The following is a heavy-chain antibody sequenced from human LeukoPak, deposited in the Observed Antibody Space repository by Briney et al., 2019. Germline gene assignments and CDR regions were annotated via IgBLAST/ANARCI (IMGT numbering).Heavy chain of an antibody. CDR1: GFTFSSYA. V-gene: IGHV3-30-3*01. J-gene: IGHJ4*02. D-gene: IGHD2-8*01. CDR3: ARDRSNYCTNGVCYIFDY. Sequence: GGSLRLSCAASGFTFSSYAMHWVRQAPGKGLEWVAVISYDGSNKYYADSVKGRFTISRDNSKNTLYLQMNSLRAEDTAVYYRARDRSNYCTNGVCYIFDYWGQGTLVTVSS. CDR2: ISYDGSNK.